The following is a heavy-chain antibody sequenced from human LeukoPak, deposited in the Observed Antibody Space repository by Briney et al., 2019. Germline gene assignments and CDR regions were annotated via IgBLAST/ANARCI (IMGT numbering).Heavy chain of an antibody. Sequence: GGSLRLSCAASGFTFSSYGMHWVRQAPGKGLEWVAVISYDGSNKYYADSVKGRFTISRDNAKNSLYLQMNSLRAEDTAVYYCARDPSYSSSYNWGQGTLVTVSS. CDR3: ARDPSYSSSYN. CDR1: GFTFSSYG. D-gene: IGHD6-6*01. V-gene: IGHV3-30*03. CDR2: ISYDGSNK. J-gene: IGHJ4*02.